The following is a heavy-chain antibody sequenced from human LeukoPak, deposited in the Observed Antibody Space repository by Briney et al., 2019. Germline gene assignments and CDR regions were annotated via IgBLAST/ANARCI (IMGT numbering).Heavy chain of an antibody. V-gene: IGHV3-53*01. CDR1: GFTVSSNY. CDR3: ARDLSEEPPDS. Sequence: TGGSLRLSCAASGFTVSSNYMSWVRQAPGKGLEWVSVIYSGGSTYYADSVKGRFTISRDNSKNTLYLQMNSLRAEDTAVYYCARDLSEEPPDSWGQGTLVTVSS. D-gene: IGHD1-26*01. CDR2: IYSGGST. J-gene: IGHJ4*02.